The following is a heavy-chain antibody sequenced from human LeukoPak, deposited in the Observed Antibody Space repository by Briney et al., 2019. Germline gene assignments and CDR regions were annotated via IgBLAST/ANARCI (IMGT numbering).Heavy chain of an antibody. J-gene: IGHJ4*02. CDR3: AKVPDYGDFIFDY. D-gene: IGHD4-17*01. Sequence: GGSLRLSCAVSGFTFDDYAMHWVRQAPGKGLEWVSLISGDGTRTYYADYVKGRFTISRDNSKNSLYLQMNSLRTADTALYYCAKVPDYGDFIFDYWGQGTLVTVSS. CDR1: GFTFDDYA. CDR2: ISGDGTRT. V-gene: IGHV3-43*02.